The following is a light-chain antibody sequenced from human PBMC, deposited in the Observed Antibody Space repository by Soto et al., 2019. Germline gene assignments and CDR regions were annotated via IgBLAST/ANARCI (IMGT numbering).Light chain of an antibody. CDR1: QSVSSN. V-gene: IGKV3-15*01. CDR2: GAS. CDR3: QQYNNLPRT. Sequence: VMTQSPATLSVSPGGGATLACWASQSVSSNLVWYQHKPGQAPRLLIYGASTRATDIPARFSGSGSGTGFTLTISSLQSEDYAVYYCQQYNNLPRTFGGGTKVDI. J-gene: IGKJ4*01.